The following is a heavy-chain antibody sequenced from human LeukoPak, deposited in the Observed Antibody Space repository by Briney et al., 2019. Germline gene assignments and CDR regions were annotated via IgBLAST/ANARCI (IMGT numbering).Heavy chain of an antibody. CDR3: ARDILTGYYSLGWFDP. J-gene: IGHJ5*02. CDR2: INPNSGGT. V-gene: IGHV1-2*02. CDR1: GYTFTGYY. Sequence: ASVKVSCKASGYTFTGYYMHWVRQAPGQGLEWMGWINPNSGGTNYAQKFQGRVTMTRDTSISTAYMELSRLRSDDTAVYYCARDILTGYYSLGWFDPWGQGTLVTVSS. D-gene: IGHD3-9*01.